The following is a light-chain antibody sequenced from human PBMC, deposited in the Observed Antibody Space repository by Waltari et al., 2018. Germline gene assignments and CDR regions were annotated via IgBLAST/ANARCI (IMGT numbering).Light chain of an antibody. J-gene: IGLJ3*02. V-gene: IGLV2-8*01. CDR1: SSDVGTYNY. CDR3: ASYAGSSDFVM. CDR2: DVT. Sequence: QSALTQPPSASGSPGQSVTIPCTGPSSDVGTYNYVSWYQQRPGEVPRLIIYDVTKRPSGVPDRFSGSKSGNTASLTVSGLQAEDEGDYYCASYAGSSDFVMFGGGTKVTVL.